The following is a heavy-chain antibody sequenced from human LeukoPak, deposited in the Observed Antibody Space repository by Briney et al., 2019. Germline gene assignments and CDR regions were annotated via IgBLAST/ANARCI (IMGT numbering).Heavy chain of an antibody. CDR1: GFTFSRYW. CDR3: AREGGTGNSGVYVD. J-gene: IGHJ4*02. D-gene: IGHD3-9*01. CDR2: IKADGSEK. V-gene: IGHV3-7*01. Sequence: GGSLRLSCAASGFTFSRYWMNWVRQAPGKGPEWVANIKADGSEKVYVDSVKGRFTISRDNAKNLLYLQMDSLRAEDTAIYCCAREGGTGNSGVYVDWGQGTLVTVSS.